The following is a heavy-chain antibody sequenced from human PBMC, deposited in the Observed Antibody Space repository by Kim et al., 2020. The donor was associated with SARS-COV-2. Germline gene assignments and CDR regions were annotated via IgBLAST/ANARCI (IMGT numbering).Heavy chain of an antibody. D-gene: IGHD2-15*01. CDR3: ARPSTTPGDYMDV. J-gene: IGHJ6*03. V-gene: IGHV1-46*01. Sequence: RYAQKYQGRTTMTRDTSTSTVYMELSSLRSEDTAVYYCARPSTTPGDYMDVWGKGTTVTVSS.